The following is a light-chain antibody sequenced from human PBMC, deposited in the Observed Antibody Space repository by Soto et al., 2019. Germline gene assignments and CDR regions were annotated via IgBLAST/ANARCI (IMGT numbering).Light chain of an antibody. J-gene: IGKJ2*01. CDR1: QSLLHSNGYNY. V-gene: IGKV2-28*01. CDR2: LGS. CDR3: MQALQTLLRYT. Sequence: DIVMTQSPLSLPVTPGEPASISCRSSQSLLHSNGYNYLDWYLQKPGQSPQLLIYLGSNRASGVPDRFSGSGSGTDFTLKISRVEAEDVGVYYCMQALQTLLRYTFGQGTKVDIK.